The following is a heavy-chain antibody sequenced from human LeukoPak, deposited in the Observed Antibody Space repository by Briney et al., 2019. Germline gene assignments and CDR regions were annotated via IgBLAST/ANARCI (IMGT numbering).Heavy chain of an antibody. V-gene: IGHV3-23*01. CDR3: AKDNGDYVSLGAFDI. Sequence: PGGSLRLSCAASGFTFSSYSMNWVRQAPGKGLEWVSAISGSGGSTYYADSVKGRFTISRDNSKNTLYLQMNSLRAEDTAVYYCAKDNGDYVSLGAFDIWGQGTMVTVSS. J-gene: IGHJ3*02. D-gene: IGHD4-17*01. CDR2: ISGSGGST. CDR1: GFTFSSYS.